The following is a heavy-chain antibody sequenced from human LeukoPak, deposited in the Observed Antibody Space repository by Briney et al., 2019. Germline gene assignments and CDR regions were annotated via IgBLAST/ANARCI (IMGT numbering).Heavy chain of an antibody. CDR3: ARDQKIGGYYYGSGSYYNVGVFGS. Sequence: ASVKVSCKASGYTFSSYGISWVRQAPGQGLEWMGWISAYNGNTNYAQKLQGRVTMTTDTSTSTAYMELRSLRSDDTAVYYCARDQKIGGYYYGSGSYYNVGVFGSWGQGTLVTVSS. CDR1: GYTFSSYG. D-gene: IGHD3-10*01. CDR2: ISAYNGNT. V-gene: IGHV1-18*01. J-gene: IGHJ5*02.